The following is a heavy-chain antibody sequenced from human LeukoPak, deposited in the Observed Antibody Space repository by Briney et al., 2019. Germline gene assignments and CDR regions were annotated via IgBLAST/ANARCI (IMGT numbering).Heavy chain of an antibody. J-gene: IGHJ4*02. CDR2: INHSGST. CDR3: ARGHSGSYYN. D-gene: IGHD1-26*01. V-gene: IGHV4-34*01. Sequence: SETLSLTCAVYGGSFSGYYWSWIRHPPGKGLEWIGEINHSGSTNYNPSLKSRVTIPVDTSKHQFSLKLSSVTAADTAVYYCARGHSGSYYNWGQGTLVTVSS. CDR1: GGSFSGYY.